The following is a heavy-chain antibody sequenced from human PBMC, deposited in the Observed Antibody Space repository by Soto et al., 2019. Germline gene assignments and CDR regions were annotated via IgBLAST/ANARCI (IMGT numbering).Heavy chain of an antibody. CDR1: GGTFSSYA. V-gene: IGHV1-69*13. Sequence: GASVKVSCKASGGTFSSYAISWVRQAPGQGLEWMGGIIPIFGTANYAQKFQGRVTITADESTSTAYMELSSLRSEDTAVYYCARDAHYYDSSGYYGYWGQGTLVTVSS. J-gene: IGHJ4*02. D-gene: IGHD3-22*01. CDR3: ARDAHYYDSSGYYGY. CDR2: IIPIFGTA.